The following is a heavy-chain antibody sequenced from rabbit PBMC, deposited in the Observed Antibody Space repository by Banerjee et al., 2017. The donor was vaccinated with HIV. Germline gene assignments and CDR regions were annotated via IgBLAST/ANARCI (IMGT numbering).Heavy chain of an antibody. CDR3: ARGGYYAGDGLNL. J-gene: IGHJ4*01. CDR1: GFSFSSSYY. V-gene: IGHV1S45*01. D-gene: IGHD1-1*01. CDR2: IYSSSSST. Sequence: QEQLVESGGGLVQPEGSLTLTCTASGFSFSSSYYPCWVRQAPGKGLKWIACIYSSSSSTWYASWAKGRFTISKTSSTTVSLQMTSLTAADTATYFCARGGYYAGDGLNLWGPGTLVTVS.